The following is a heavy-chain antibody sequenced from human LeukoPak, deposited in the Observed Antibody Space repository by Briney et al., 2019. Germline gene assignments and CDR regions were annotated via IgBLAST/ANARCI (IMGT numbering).Heavy chain of an antibody. D-gene: IGHD3-3*01. J-gene: IGHJ4*02. CDR2: INPSGGST. CDR3: ARVEKLRFLEWLAYFDY. CDR1: GYTFTSYY. Sequence: ASVKVSCKASGYTFTSYYMHWVRRAPGQGLEWMGIINPSGGSTSYAQKFQGRVTMTRDTSTSTVYMELSSLRSEDTAVYYCARVEKLRFLEWLAYFDYWGQGTLVTVSS. V-gene: IGHV1-46*01.